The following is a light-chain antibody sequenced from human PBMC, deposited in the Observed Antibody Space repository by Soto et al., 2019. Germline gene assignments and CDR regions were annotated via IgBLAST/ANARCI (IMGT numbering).Light chain of an antibody. CDR3: GADHGSGSNFVWV. Sequence: QLVLTQPPSASASLGASVTLTCTLSSGYSNYKVDWYQQRPGKGPRFVMRVGTGGIVGSKGDGIHDRFSVLGSGLNRYLTIKNIQEEDESDYHCGADHGSGSNFVWVFGGGTKLTVL. V-gene: IGLV9-49*01. CDR1: SGYSNYK. J-gene: IGLJ2*01. CDR2: VGTGGIVG.